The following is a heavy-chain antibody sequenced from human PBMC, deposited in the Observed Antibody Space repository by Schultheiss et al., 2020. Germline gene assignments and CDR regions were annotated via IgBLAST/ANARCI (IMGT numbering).Heavy chain of an antibody. V-gene: IGHV4-39*01. J-gene: IGHJ4*02. CDR3: ARLRSGYLFDY. CDR2: IYYSGST. CDR1: GGSISSSSYY. Sequence: SETLSLTCTVSGGSISSSSYYWGWIRQPPGKGLEWIGSIYYSGSTYYNPSLKSRVTISVDTSKNQFSLKLSSVTAADMAVYYCARLRSGYLFDYWGQGTLVTVSS. D-gene: IGHD2-21*01.